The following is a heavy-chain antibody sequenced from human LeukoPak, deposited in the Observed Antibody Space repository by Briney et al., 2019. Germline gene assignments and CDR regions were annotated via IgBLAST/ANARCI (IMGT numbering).Heavy chain of an antibody. V-gene: IGHV4-59*01. Sequence: TLSLTCTVSGGSISNYYWNWIRQPPGKGLEWIGYMFYSGSTNYNPSLKSRVTISVDTSKNQFSLKLSSVTAADTAVYYCARDRVRGNSNPFFDYWGQGTLVTVSS. CDR2: MFYSGST. CDR3: ARDRVRGNSNPFFDY. CDR1: GGSISNYY. J-gene: IGHJ4*02. D-gene: IGHD4-11*01.